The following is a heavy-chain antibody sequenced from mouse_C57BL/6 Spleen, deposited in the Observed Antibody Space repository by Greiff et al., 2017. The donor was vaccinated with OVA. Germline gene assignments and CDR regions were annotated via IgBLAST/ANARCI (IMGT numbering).Heavy chain of an antibody. CDR2: IDPSDSYT. CDR1: GYTFTSYW. J-gene: IGHJ2*01. V-gene: IGHV1-69*01. CDR3: ARGERYYFGY. D-gene: IGHD1-1*01. Sequence: QVQLQQPGAELVMPGASVKLSCKASGYTFTSYWMHWVKQRPGQGLEWIGEIDPSDSYTNYNQKFKGKSTLTVDKSSSTAYMQLSSLTSEDSAVYYCARGERYYFGYWGKGTTLTVSS.